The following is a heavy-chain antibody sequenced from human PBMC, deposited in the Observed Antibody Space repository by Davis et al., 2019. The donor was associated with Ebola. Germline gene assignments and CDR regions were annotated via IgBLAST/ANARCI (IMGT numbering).Heavy chain of an antibody. J-gene: IGHJ4*02. D-gene: IGHD6-19*01. CDR2: IRSKANSCAT. CDR1: GFTFSGSA. Sequence: GESLKISCAASGFTFSGSAMHWVRQASGKGLEWVGRIRSKANSCATAYAASVKGRFTISRDDSKNTAYLQMNSLKTEDTAVYYCSGTVAGRDYWGQGTLVTVSS. CDR3: SGTVAGRDY. V-gene: IGHV3-73*01.